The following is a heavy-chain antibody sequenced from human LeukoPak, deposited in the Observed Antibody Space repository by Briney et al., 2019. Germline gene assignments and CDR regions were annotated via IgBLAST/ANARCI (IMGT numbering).Heavy chain of an antibody. CDR2: INWNGGST. Sequence: GGSLRLSCAASGFTFDDYGMSWVRQAPGKGLEWVSGINWNGGSTGYADSVKGRFTISRDNAKNSLYLQMNSLRAEDTALYHCARDRSPVAPYDYWGQGTLVTVSS. CDR1: GFTFDDYG. J-gene: IGHJ4*02. V-gene: IGHV3-20*01. CDR3: ARDRSPVAPYDY.